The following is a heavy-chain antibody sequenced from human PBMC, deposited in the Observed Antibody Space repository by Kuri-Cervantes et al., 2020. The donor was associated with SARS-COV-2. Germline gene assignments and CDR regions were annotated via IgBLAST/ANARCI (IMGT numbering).Heavy chain of an antibody. CDR2: IYYSGTT. CDR1: DASMSNGDYH. Sequence: LRLSCTVSDASMSNGDYHWSWIRQPPGKGLEWIGYIYYSGTTNYNPSLKLRVTMSLDRSKNQFSLKLSSVTAADTAVYYCARNSGYSSGWFYYYDYMGVWGKGTTVTVSS. V-gene: IGHV4-30-2*01. J-gene: IGHJ6*03. CDR3: ARNSGYSSGWFYYYDYMGV. D-gene: IGHD6-19*01.